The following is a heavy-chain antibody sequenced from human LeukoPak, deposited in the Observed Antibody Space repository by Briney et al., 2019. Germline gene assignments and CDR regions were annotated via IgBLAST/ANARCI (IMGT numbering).Heavy chain of an antibody. CDR1: GYTFTSYA. J-gene: IGHJ4*02. CDR2: INAGNGNT. V-gene: IGHV1-3*01. CDR3: AADSSGWNYFDY. Sequence: GASVKVSCKASGYTFTSYAMHWVRQAPGQRLEWMGWINAGNGNTKYSQKFQGRVTITRDTSASTAYMELSSLRSEDTAVYYCAADSSGWNYFDYWGQGTLVTVSS. D-gene: IGHD6-19*01.